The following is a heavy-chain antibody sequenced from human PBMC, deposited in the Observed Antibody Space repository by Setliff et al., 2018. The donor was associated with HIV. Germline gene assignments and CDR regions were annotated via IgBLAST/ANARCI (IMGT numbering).Heavy chain of an antibody. CDR3: ARQLSNSLEC. Sequence: ASVKVSCKASGYSFTGHYLHWVRQAPGQRLEWMGRINPNNGGTNYAQRFRGRVTMTRDTSINTAYMELSGLRSDDTAVYYCARQLSNSLECWGQGTPVTVSS. J-gene: IGHJ4*02. CDR1: GYSFTGHY. CDR2: INPNNGGT. V-gene: IGHV1-2*06. D-gene: IGHD1-1*01.